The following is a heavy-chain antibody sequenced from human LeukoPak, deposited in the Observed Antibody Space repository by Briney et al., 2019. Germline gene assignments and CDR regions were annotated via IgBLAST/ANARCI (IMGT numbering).Heavy chain of an antibody. CDR3: ARDPSWLRELGYFQR. V-gene: IGHV3-7*01. J-gene: IGHJ1*01. CDR1: GFTFSSYW. Sequence: GGSLRLSCAASGFTFSSYWMSWVRQAPGKGLEWVANIKQDGSEKYYVDSVKGRFTISRDNSKNTLYLQMNSLRAEDTAVYYCARDPSWLRELGYFQRWGQGTLVTVSS. D-gene: IGHD3-9*01. CDR2: IKQDGSEK.